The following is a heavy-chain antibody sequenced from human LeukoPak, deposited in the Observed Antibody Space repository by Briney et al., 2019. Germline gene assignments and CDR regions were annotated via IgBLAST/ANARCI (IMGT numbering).Heavy chain of an antibody. J-gene: IGHJ4*02. Sequence: GGSLTLFCAASGFSFSVCWMTWAPEASGAGLEFVANINPVGTATYYADPVKGRFPISRDNAKNLVYRQMNSVRAEHTAVYHCGRFGYVAGVDLWSQGTLVTVSS. V-gene: IGHV3-7*01. CDR2: INPVGTAT. D-gene: IGHD6-19*01. CDR3: GRFGYVAGVDL. CDR1: GFSFSVCW.